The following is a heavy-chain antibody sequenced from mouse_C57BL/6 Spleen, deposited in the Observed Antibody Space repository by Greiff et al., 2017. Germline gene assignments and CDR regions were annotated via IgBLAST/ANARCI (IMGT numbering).Heavy chain of an antibody. CDR1: GYTFTSYW. J-gene: IGHJ3*01. Sequence: VQLQQPGAELVKPGASVKLSCKASGYTFTSYWMHWVKQRPGQGLEWIGMIHPNSGSTNYNEKFKSKATLTVDKSSSTAYMQLSSLTSEDSAVYYCAVIYYGNYVFAYWGQGTLVTVSA. V-gene: IGHV1-64*01. CDR3: AVIYYGNYVFAY. D-gene: IGHD2-1*01. CDR2: IHPNSGST.